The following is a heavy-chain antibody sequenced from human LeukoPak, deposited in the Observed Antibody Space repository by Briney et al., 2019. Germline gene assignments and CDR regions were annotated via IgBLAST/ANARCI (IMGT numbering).Heavy chain of an antibody. CDR2: IRYDGSNK. J-gene: IGHJ4*02. CDR3: ARDLLAAGTFLGY. CDR1: GFTFSSYG. Sequence: GGSLRLSCAASGFTFSSYGMHWVRQAPGKGLEWVAFIRYDGSNKYYADSVKGRFTISRDNSKNTLYLQMNSLRAEDTAVYYCARDLLAAGTFLGYWGQGTLVTVSS. D-gene: IGHD6-13*01. V-gene: IGHV3-30*02.